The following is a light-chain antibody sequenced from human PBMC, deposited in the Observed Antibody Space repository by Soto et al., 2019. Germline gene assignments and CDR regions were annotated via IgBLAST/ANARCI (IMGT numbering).Light chain of an antibody. V-gene: IGKV4-1*01. J-gene: IGKJ4*01. Sequence: DIVMTQSPDSLAVSLGERATINCKFSQSVLYSSNNKNYLAWYQQKPGQPPKLLIYWASTRESGVPDRFSGSGTGTDFTHTISSLQAEDVAVCYCQQYYSTPLTFGGGTKVDIK. CDR3: QQYYSTPLT. CDR2: WAS. CDR1: QSVLYSSNNKNY.